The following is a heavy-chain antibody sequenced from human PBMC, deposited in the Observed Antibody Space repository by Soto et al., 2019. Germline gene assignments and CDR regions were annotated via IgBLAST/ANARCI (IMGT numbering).Heavy chain of an antibody. J-gene: IGHJ4*02. V-gene: IGHV3-23*01. CDR2: ISGSGGST. CDR3: AKGGLLTGVAYFDY. Sequence: EVQLLESGGGLVQPGGSLRLSCAASGFTFSSYAMRRVRQAPGKGLEWVSTISGSGGSTFYADSVKGRFTISRDNSKNTLSLQINNPRAEDTAVYYCAKGGLLTGVAYFDYWGQGTLVTVSS. D-gene: IGHD7-27*01. CDR1: GFTFSSYA.